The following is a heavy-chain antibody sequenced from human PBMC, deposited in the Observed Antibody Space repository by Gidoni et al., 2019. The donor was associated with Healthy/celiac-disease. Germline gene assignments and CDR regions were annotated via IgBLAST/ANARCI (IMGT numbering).Heavy chain of an antibody. Sequence: QVQLVQSGAAVMKPGASVKVSCKASGYIFPGYYMHCVRQAPGQGLEWMGWINPNSGGTNYAQKFQGRVPMTRDTSISTAYMELSRLRSDDTAVYYCSRNPGTGTTYYDYYMDVWGKGTTVTVSS. CDR1: GYIFPGYY. CDR2: INPNSGGT. CDR3: SRNPGTGTTYYDYYMDV. V-gene: IGHV1-2*02. J-gene: IGHJ6*03. D-gene: IGHD1-1*01.